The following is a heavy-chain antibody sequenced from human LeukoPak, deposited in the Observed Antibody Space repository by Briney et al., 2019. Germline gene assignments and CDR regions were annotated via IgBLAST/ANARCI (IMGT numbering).Heavy chain of an antibody. CDR2: FSSSGDTI. Sequence: GGSLRLSCVASGFTLSSYGMKWVRQAPGKGLDWVSYFSSSGDTIYYADSVKGRFTISRDSAKNSLNLQMNSLRVEDTALYYCARMSRGSYFDDYWGQGTLVSVSS. V-gene: IGHV3-48*03. CDR3: ARMSRGSYFDDY. D-gene: IGHD3-10*01. CDR1: GFTLSSYG. J-gene: IGHJ4*02.